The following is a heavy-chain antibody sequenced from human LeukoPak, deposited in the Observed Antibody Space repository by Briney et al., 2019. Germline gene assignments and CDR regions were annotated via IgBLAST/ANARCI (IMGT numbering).Heavy chain of an antibody. CDR3: AREYTTSSSFDS. CDR1: GYSFSNYW. V-gene: IGHV5-51*01. CDR2: IYPGDSDT. Sequence: GESLKISCEGSGYSFSNYWIGWVRQMPGKGLEWMGIIYPGDSDTRYSPSFRGQVTISADKSISTAYLQWSSLRASDTAMYYCAREYTTSSSFDSWGQGTLVTVSS. D-gene: IGHD6-6*01. J-gene: IGHJ4*02.